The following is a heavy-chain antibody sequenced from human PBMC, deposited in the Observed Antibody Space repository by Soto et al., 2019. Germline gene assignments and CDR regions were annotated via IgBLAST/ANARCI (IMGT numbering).Heavy chain of an antibody. J-gene: IGHJ4*02. D-gene: IGHD3-3*01. CDR1: GNIFTSQY. Sequence: QVQLVQSGAEVKKPGASVKVSCKVSGNIFTSQYMHWVRQAPGQGLEWMAMINPSGGRTSYAQMFQGRVTMTRDTSTSTVHMELSSLRSEETAVYYCFRDVGDWGQGTLVTVSS. CDR3: FRDVGD. V-gene: IGHV1-46*03. CDR2: INPSGGRT.